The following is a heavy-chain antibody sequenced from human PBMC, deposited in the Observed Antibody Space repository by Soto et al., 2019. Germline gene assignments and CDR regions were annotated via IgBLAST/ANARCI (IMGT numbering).Heavy chain of an antibody. CDR3: ARDPGFSGYDSSGPYDY. CDR1: GFTFDDYG. D-gene: IGHD3-22*01. CDR2: INWNGGST. Sequence: PGGSLRLSCAASGFTFDDYGMSWVRQAPGKGLEWVSGINWNGGSTGYADSVKGRFTISRDNAKNSLYLQMNSLRAEDTALYYCARDPGFSGYDSSGPYDYWGQGTLVTVSS. J-gene: IGHJ4*02. V-gene: IGHV3-20*04.